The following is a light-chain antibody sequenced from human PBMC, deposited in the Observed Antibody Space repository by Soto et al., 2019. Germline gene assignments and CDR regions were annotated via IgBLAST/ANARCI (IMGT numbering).Light chain of an antibody. CDR3: QQFSSYPLT. CDR1: QTVRNNY. V-gene: IGKV3-20*01. J-gene: IGKJ4*01. Sequence: EFVLTQSPGTLSLSPGERATLSCRASQTVRNNYLAWYQQKPGQAPKLLIYDASSRATGIPDRFSGGGSGTDFILTISRLEPEDVAVYYCQQFSSYPLTFGGGTNVEIK. CDR2: DAS.